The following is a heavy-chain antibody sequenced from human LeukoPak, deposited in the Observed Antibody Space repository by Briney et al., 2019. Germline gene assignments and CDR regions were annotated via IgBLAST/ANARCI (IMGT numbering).Heavy chain of an antibody. Sequence: GGSLRLSCAASGFTFSSYWMHWVRQAPGKGLVWVSRINIDGSSTTYADSVKGRFTISRDNAKNTLYLQMISLRAEDTAVYYCASKRWLQSSFDYWGQGTLVTVSS. CDR3: ASKRWLQSSFDY. D-gene: IGHD5-24*01. J-gene: IGHJ4*02. CDR1: GFTFSSYW. V-gene: IGHV3-74*01. CDR2: INIDGSST.